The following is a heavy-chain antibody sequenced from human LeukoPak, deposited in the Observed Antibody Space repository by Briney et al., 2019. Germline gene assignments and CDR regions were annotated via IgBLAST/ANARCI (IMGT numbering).Heavy chain of an antibody. CDR2: INYSGST. J-gene: IGHJ5*02. CDR1: GGSFSDYS. D-gene: IGHD3-16*01. V-gene: IGHV4-34*01. CDR3: ARHGVVTWFDP. Sequence: ASETLSLTCAVYGGSFSDYSWSWLRQTPEKGLEWIGEINYSGSTNYNPSLKSRVIMSVDTSKNQFSMKLRSVTAADTAVYYCARHGVVTWFDPWGQGTLVTVSS.